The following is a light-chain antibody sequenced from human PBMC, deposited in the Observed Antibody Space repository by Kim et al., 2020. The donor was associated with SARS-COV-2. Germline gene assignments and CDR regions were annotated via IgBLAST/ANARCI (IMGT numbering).Light chain of an antibody. J-gene: IGKJ5*01. CDR3: QQYGSSIT. CDR2: GAS. Sequence: LSPEERVTLSCRASESVSSRDLAWYQQRPGQAPRLLIYGASSRATGIPDRFSGSGSGRDFTLTISRLEPEDFAVYYCQQYGSSITFGQGTRLEIK. CDR1: ESVSSRD. V-gene: IGKV3-20*01.